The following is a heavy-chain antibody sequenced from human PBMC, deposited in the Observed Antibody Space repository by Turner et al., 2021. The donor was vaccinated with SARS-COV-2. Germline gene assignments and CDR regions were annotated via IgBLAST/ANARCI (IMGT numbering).Heavy chain of an antibody. CDR2: ISGSDAGT. Sequence: EVHLLESGGGFVQPGGSLRTSCAASGFTFSIYAMSWVRQAPGKGLEWVSAISGSDAGTYYADSVKGRFTISRDNSKNTLYLQMNSLRAEDTAIYYCADTLHRYRTYYFDYWGQGTLVTVSS. V-gene: IGHV3-23*01. J-gene: IGHJ4*02. CDR1: GFTFSIYA. D-gene: IGHD1-1*01. CDR3: ADTLHRYRTYYFDY.